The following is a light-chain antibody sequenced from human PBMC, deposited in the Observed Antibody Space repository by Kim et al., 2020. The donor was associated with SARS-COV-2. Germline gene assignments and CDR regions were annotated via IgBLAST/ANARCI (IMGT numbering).Light chain of an antibody. CDR1: NGDIGGFNF. Sequence: QSALAQPASVSGSLGQSITISCTGPNGDIGGFNFVSWYQQHPGKAPKLIIYDVTKRPSGVSDRFSAFKSGNTASLTISGLQAEDEAAYFCSSYTFNTKGVFGVGTKVTVL. J-gene: IGLJ1*01. CDR2: DVT. CDR3: SSYTFNTKGV. V-gene: IGLV2-14*03.